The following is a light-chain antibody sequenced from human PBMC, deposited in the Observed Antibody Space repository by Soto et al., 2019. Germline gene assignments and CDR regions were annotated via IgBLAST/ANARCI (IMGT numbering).Light chain of an antibody. CDR1: QNIRSY. J-gene: IGKJ1*01. V-gene: IGKV1-39*01. CDR2: GAS. Sequence: DILMTQSPSSLSASIGDRVTITCRASQNIRSYLNWYQQTPGRAPKLLIYGASNLQSGVPSRFTGSGSGTDFTLTISRLEPEDFATYYCQHSFDLPGTFGQGTKVEI. CDR3: QHSFDLPGT.